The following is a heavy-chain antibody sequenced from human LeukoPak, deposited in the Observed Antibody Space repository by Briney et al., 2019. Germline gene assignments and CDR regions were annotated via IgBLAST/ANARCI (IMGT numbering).Heavy chain of an antibody. CDR1: GFTFSSYA. V-gene: IGHV3-23*01. Sequence: GGSLRLSCAASGFTFSSYAMSWVRQAPGKGLEWVSAISGSGGSTYYADSVKGRFTISRDNSKNTLYLQMNSLRAEDTALYYCAKDVFQGGYCSGGSCYSSVFDYWGQGTLVTVSS. CDR2: ISGSGGST. J-gene: IGHJ4*02. D-gene: IGHD2-15*01. CDR3: AKDVFQGGYCSGGSCYSSVFDY.